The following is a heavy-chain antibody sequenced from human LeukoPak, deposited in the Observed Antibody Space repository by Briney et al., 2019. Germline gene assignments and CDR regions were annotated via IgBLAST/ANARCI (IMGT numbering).Heavy chain of an antibody. Sequence: GGTLRLSCVASGFTSGVYAMSWVRQAPGKGLEWVSAFSGGGDSFYADSVKGRFTISRDNSKNTMYLQMNSLRAEDTALYYCARDRSGSYPNWFDPWGQGTLVTVSS. CDR3: ARDRSGSYPNWFDP. V-gene: IGHV3-23*01. D-gene: IGHD3-10*01. CDR2: FSGGGDS. CDR1: GFTSGVYA. J-gene: IGHJ5*02.